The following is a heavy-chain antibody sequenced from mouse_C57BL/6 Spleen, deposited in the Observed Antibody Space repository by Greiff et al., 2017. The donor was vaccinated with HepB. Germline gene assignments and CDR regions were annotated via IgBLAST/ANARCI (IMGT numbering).Heavy chain of an antibody. D-gene: IGHD2-4*01. Sequence: VQLKESGPGLVAPSQSLSITCTVSGFSLTSYGVHWVRQPPGKGLEWLVVIWSDGSTTYNSALKSRLSISKDNSKSQVFLKMNSLQTDDTAMYYCATSMITTTAYYYAMDYWGQGTSVTVSS. CDR3: ATSMITTTAYYYAMDY. V-gene: IGHV2-6*03. CDR2: IWSDGST. J-gene: IGHJ4*01. CDR1: GFSLTSYG.